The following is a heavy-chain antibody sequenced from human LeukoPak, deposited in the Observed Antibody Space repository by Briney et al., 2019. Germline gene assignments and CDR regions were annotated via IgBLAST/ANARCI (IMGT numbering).Heavy chain of an antibody. CDR2: ISSSSSTI. D-gene: IGHD3-22*01. J-gene: IGHJ4*02. CDR3: ARGVYYDYPGGDY. Sequence: GGSLRLSCAASGFTSSSYSMNWVRQAPGKGLEWVSYISSSSSTIYYADSVKGRFTISRDNAKNSLYLQMNSLRDEDTAVYYCARGVYYDYPGGDYWGQGTLVTVSS. CDR1: GFTSSSYS. V-gene: IGHV3-48*02.